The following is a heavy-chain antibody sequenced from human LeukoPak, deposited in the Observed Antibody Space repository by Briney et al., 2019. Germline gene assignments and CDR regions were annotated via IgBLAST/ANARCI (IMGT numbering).Heavy chain of an antibody. CDR1: GFTFSDYY. V-gene: IGHV3-11*04. CDR2: ISSSGSTI. CDR3: ARERPYCSSTSCSFPSGDAFDI. J-gene: IGHJ3*02. D-gene: IGHD2-2*01. Sequence: GGSLRLSCAASGFTFSDYYMSWIRQAPGKGREWGSYISSSGSTIYYADSVKGRFTISRDNAKNSLYLQMNSLRAEDTAVYYCARERPYCSSTSCSFPSGDAFDIWGQGTMVTVSS.